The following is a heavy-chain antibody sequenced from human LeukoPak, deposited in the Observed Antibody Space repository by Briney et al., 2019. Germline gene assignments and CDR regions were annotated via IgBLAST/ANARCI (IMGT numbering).Heavy chain of an antibody. V-gene: IGHV3-30*03. CDR3: ARVNRGDAFDI. J-gene: IGHJ3*02. Sequence: GRSLTLSCAASRFTFSNYVMHWVRQAPATGLDWVALISYDGRNKYYADSVKGRFTISRDNSKNTLYLQMNSLTAEDTAVYYCARVNRGDAFDIWGQGTLVTVSS. D-gene: IGHD3-16*02. CDR2: ISYDGRNK. CDR1: RFTFSNYV.